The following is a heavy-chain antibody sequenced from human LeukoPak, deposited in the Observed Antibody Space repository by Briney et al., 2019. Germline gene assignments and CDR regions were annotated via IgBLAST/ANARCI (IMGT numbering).Heavy chain of an antibody. V-gene: IGHV3-7*01. D-gene: IGHD3-22*01. CDR2: IKQDGSEK. CDR3: AREIRGYDNSGYYYVGGDY. Sequence: GGSLRLSCAAPGFTFSDYWMTWVRQAPGKGLEWVANIKQDGSEKYYVDSVKGRFTISRDTATKSLSLQMNSLRAEDTAVYYCAREIRGYDNSGYYYVGGDYWGQGTLVTVSS. J-gene: IGHJ4*02. CDR1: GFTFSDYW.